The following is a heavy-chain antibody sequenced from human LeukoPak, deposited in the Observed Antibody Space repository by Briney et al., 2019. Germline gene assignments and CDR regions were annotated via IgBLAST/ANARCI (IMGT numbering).Heavy chain of an antibody. Sequence: PSETLSLTCTVSGGSISSYYWSWIRQPPGKGLEWIGYIYYSGSTNYNPSLKSRVTLSVDTSKNQFSLKLSSVTAADTAVYYCARGGGWLQLRGWSFDYWGQGTLVTVSS. CDR2: IYYSGST. V-gene: IGHV4-59*01. CDR3: ARGGGWLQLRGWSFDY. CDR1: GGSISSYY. J-gene: IGHJ4*02. D-gene: IGHD5-24*01.